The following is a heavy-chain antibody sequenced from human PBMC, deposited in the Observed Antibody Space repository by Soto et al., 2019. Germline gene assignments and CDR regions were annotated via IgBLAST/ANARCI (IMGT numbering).Heavy chain of an antibody. D-gene: IGHD6-19*01. CDR1: GFTFSSYS. CDR2: ISTSSSYI. J-gene: IGHJ4*02. CDR3: ARGGSGLYEDVDY. Sequence: EVQLVESGGGLVKPGGSLRLSCAASGFTFSSYSMNWVRQAPGKGLEWVSSISTSSSYIHYADSVKGRFTISRDNAKNSMYLQMNSLRAEDTAVYYCARGGSGLYEDVDYWGQGTLVTVSS. V-gene: IGHV3-21*01.